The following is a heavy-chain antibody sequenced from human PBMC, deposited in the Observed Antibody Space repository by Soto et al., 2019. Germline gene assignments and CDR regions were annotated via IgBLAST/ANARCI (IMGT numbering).Heavy chain of an antibody. J-gene: IGHJ4*02. CDR3: ARVKGPRLFNSFDY. Sequence: QVQLVQSGAEVKKPGSSVKVSCKASGGTISIYAFNWVRQAPGQGLEWVGGSIPLFGTTNYAQKFQARVTITADESTSTAYLELSSLRSEDTAVYYCARVKGPRLFNSFDYWGQGTLVTVSS. CDR1: GGTISIYA. CDR2: SIPLFGTT. V-gene: IGHV1-69*01.